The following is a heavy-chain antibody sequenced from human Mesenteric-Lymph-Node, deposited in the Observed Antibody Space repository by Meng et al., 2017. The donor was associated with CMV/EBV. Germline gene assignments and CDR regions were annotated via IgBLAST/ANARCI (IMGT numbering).Heavy chain of an antibody. CDR3: ARGSSYDILTGYFDY. J-gene: IGHJ4*02. D-gene: IGHD3-9*01. CDR1: GGSFSGYY. V-gene: IGHV4-34*01. CDR2: INHSGST. Sequence: VQLHQLGTGLLKPSETLSVTCAVYGGSFSGYYWNWIRQSPEKGLEWIGEINHSGSTTYNPSFTSRIIISVDTSTNQISLNMSSVTAADTAAYYCARGSSYDILTGYFDYWGQGALVTVSS.